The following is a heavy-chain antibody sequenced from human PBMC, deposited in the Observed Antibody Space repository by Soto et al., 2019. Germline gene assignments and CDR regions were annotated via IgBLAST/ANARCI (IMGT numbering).Heavy chain of an antibody. CDR1: GYTFSAYY. J-gene: IGHJ5*02. CDR2: INPNGGAT. CDR3: ARYFYDSRGYPFDL. Sequence: QGQLEQSGAEVKKPGASVNVSCKASGYTFSAYYMHWVRQAPGQGLGWMGYINPNGGATFYVEKFQGRLTLTRDASSSTVYMELRRLKSDDAAVYFCARYFYDSRGYPFDLWGQGTLVTVSS. D-gene: IGHD3-22*01. V-gene: IGHV1-2*02.